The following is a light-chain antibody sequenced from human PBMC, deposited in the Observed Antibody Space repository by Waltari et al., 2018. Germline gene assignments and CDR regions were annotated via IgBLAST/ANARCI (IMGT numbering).Light chain of an antibody. V-gene: IGKV1D-8*01. J-gene: IGKJ1*01. Sequence: VLWVTQSPSLLSASTGDTASITCRTSQDVKNYFAWYRQKPGKAPDLLIYTATFLQTGVPSRFSGSGSGTDFTLTITSLQSEDFATYFCQQNYAFPRTFGQGTKVEVK. CDR1: QDVKNY. CDR2: TAT. CDR3: QQNYAFPRT.